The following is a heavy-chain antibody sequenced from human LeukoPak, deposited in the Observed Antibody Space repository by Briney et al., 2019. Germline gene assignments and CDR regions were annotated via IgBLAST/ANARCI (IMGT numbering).Heavy chain of an antibody. D-gene: IGHD5-18*01. J-gene: IGHJ4*02. CDR1: GFTFSSYV. Sequence: GGSLRLSCAASGFTFSSYVMSWVRQAPGKGLEWVAAISGSGGSTYYADSVKGRFTISRDNSKNTLYLQMNSLRAEDTAVYYCAKEGVDTEGGFDYWGQGTLVTVSS. V-gene: IGHV3-23*01. CDR2: ISGSGGST. CDR3: AKEGVDTEGGFDY.